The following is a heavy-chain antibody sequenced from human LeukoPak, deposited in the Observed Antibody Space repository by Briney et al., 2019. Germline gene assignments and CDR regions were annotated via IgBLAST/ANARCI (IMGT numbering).Heavy chain of an antibody. J-gene: IGHJ4*02. CDR3: TKVPTAILTLPLYYFDY. CDR2: ISSSSSYI. V-gene: IGHV3-21*04. CDR1: GFTFSSYS. Sequence: PGGSLRLSCAASGFTFSSYSMNWVRQAPGKGLEWVSSISSSSSYIYYADSVKGRFTISRDNSKNTLYLQMNSLKAEDSAVYYCTKVPTAILTLPLYYFDYWGQGTLVTVSS. D-gene: IGHD2-2*02.